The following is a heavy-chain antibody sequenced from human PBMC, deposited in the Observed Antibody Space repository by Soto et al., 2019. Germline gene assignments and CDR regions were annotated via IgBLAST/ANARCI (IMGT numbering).Heavy chain of an antibody. CDR3: ARVRAEGSSSTPAGGMDV. CDR2: SHYSGGT. D-gene: IGHD6-6*01. J-gene: IGHJ6*02. V-gene: IGHV4-59*01. CDR1: GGSIRTYY. Sequence: SETLSLTCSVSGGSIRTYYWNWIRQPPGGGLEWIAYSHYSGGTNYSPSLRGRGSISIDRSNNEFSLQVSSVTAADTAVYYCARVRAEGSSSTPAGGMDVWGPGTTVTVYS.